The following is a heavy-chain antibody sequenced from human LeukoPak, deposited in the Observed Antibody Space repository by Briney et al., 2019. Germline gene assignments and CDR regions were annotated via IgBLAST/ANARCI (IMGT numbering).Heavy chain of an antibody. J-gene: IGHJ6*02. CDR1: GYTFTSYD. V-gene: IGHV1-8*01. CDR2: MNPNSGNT. Sequence: ASLKVSCTASGYTFTSYDINWVRQATGQGLEWMGWMNPNSGNTGYVQKFQGRVTMTRNTSISTAYMELSSLRSEDTAVYYCARRLLEGGYLFSIGGWDYYYGMDVWGQGTTVTVSS. CDR3: ARRLLEGGYLFSIGGWDYYYGMDV. D-gene: IGHD5-12*01.